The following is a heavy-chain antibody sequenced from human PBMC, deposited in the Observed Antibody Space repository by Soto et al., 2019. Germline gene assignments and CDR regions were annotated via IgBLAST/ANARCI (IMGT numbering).Heavy chain of an antibody. J-gene: IGHJ4*02. CDR3: ARDRLRGYDSSGFYS. CDR2: INTKTGNR. Sequence: KVCCKAYGDSIESCGINWVRQSPGQGLEWMGWINTKTGNRNYAQKFEDRVTMTTATSTSTVYLELRSLRSDDTAVYFCARDRLRGYDSSGFYSWGQGTLVTVSS. V-gene: IGHV1-18*01. D-gene: IGHD3-22*01. CDR1: GDSIESCG.